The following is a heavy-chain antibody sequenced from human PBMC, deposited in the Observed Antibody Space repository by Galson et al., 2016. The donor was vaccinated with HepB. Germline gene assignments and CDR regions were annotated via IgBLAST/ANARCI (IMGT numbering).Heavy chain of an antibody. CDR1: GYTLTSYG. CDR2: INTYNGNT. J-gene: IGHJ4*02. CDR3: ARCERRTPYYEILTGYSHFDY. Sequence: SVKVSCKASGYTLTSYGISWVRQAPGQGLEWMGWINTYNGNTNFAQRFQDRVTMTTDTSTNTAYMELRSLRSDDTAVYYCARCERRTPYYEILTGYSHFDYWGQGTLITVSS. D-gene: IGHD3-9*01. V-gene: IGHV1-18*01.